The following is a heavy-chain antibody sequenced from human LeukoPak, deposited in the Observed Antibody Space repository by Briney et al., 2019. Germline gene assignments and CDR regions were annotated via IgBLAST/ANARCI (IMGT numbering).Heavy chain of an antibody. D-gene: IGHD2-21*02. V-gene: IGHV3-53*01. CDR2: IYSAGNT. CDR1: GFTVSSNY. Sequence: PGGSLRLSCAASGFTVSSNYTSRVRQAPGKGLEWVSVIYSAGNTYYADSVKGRFTISRDNSENTLYLQMNSLRAEDTAVYYCARGDPFDYWGQGTLVTVSS. CDR3: ARGDPFDY. J-gene: IGHJ4*02.